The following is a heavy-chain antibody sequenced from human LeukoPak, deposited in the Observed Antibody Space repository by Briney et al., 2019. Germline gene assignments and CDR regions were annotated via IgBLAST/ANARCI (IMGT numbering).Heavy chain of an antibody. CDR2: INPNSGGT. V-gene: IGHV1-2*06. CDR3: ARGWELLGSWTDY. J-gene: IGHJ4*02. D-gene: IGHD1-26*01. CDR1: GYTFTGYY. Sequence: GASVKVSCKASGYTFTGYYMHWVRQAPGQGLEWMGRINPNSGGTNYAQKFQGRVTMTRDTPISTAYMELSRLRSDDTAVYYCARGWELLGSWTDYWGQGTLVTVSS.